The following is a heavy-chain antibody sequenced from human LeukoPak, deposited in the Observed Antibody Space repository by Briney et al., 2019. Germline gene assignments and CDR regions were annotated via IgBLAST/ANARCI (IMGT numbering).Heavy chain of an antibody. D-gene: IGHD3-10*01. Sequence: GASVKVSCKASGYTFTSYGISWVLQAPGQGLEWMGWISAYNGNTNYAQKLQGRVTMTTDTSTSTAYMELRSLRSDGTAVYYCARDQITMVRGAVFDYWGQGTLVTVSS. J-gene: IGHJ4*02. CDR3: ARDQITMVRGAVFDY. CDR1: GYTFTSYG. CDR2: ISAYNGNT. V-gene: IGHV1-18*01.